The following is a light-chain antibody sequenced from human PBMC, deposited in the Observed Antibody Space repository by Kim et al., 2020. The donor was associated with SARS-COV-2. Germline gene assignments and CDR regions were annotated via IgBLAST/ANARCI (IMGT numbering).Light chain of an antibody. CDR3: TSYAGGGAWV. Sequence: GQSITISCTGTSRDVGAYKYVSWYQQHPGKAPQLMIYNVANRPSGVSSRFSGSKSGNTASLTISGLQAEDEAHYSCTSYAGGGAWVFGGGTQLTVL. J-gene: IGLJ3*02. CDR2: NVA. CDR1: SRDVGAYKY. V-gene: IGLV2-14*03.